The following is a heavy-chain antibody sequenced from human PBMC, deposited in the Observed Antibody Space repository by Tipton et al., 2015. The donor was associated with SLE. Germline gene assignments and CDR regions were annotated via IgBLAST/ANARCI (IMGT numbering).Heavy chain of an antibody. J-gene: IGHJ4*02. CDR3: AKDSGLGVDY. CDR1: GYSFSDFY. D-gene: IGHD1-26*01. Sequence: QLVQSGAEVKKPGASVQLSCKTSGYSFSDFYIHWVRQAPGQGLEWLGVINPSDDTSKYQQKFQGRVTLTRDTSTSTVYMALTSLTSEDTAVYYCAKDSGLGVDYWGQGTPVTVSS. CDR2: INPSDDTS. V-gene: IGHV1-46*01.